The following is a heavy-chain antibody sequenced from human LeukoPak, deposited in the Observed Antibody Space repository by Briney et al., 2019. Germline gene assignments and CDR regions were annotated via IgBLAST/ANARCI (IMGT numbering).Heavy chain of an antibody. V-gene: IGHV3-23*01. D-gene: IGHD3-3*01. J-gene: IGHJ6*02. CDR3: AKDYYDFWSGYSTDIVGMDV. CDR2: ISGSGGST. CDR1: GFTFGSYA. Sequence: GGSLRLSCAASGFTFGSYAMSWVRQAPGKGPEWVSAISGSGGSTYYADSVKGRFTISRDNSKNTLYLQMNGLRAEDTAVYYCAKDYYDFWSGYSTDIVGMDVWGQGTTVTVSS.